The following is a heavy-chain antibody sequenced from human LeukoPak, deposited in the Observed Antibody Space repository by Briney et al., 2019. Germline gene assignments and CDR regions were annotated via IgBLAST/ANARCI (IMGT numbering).Heavy chain of an antibody. CDR3: ARDSMTPYYFDY. J-gene: IGHJ4*02. CDR2: ISSSSSYI. CDR1: GFTFSSYS. V-gene: IGHV3-21*01. Sequence: PGGSLRLSCAASGFTFSSYSMNWVRQAPGKGLEWVSSISSSSSYIYYADSVKGRFTISRDNAKNSLYLQMNSLRAEDTAAYYCARDSMTPYYFDYWGQGTLVTVSS.